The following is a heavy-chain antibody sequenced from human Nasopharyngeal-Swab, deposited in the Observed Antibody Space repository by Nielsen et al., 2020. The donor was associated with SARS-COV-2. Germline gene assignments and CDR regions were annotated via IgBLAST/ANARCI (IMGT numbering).Heavy chain of an antibody. V-gene: IGHV1-18*01. CDR1: GYTFTSYG. CDR2: ISAYNGNT. J-gene: IGHJ4*02. D-gene: IGHD3-10*01. CDR3: ARDRIDSGFDY. Sequence: ASVKVSCKASGYTFTSYGISWVRQAPGQGLEWMGWISAYNGNTNYAQKFQGRVTITRDTSASTAYMELSSLRSEDTAVYYCARDRIDSGFDYWGQGTLGTVSS.